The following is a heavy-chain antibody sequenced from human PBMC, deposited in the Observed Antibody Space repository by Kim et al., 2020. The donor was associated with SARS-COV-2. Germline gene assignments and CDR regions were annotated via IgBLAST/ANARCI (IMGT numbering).Heavy chain of an antibody. CDR2: IIPILGIA. Sequence: SVKVSCKASGGTFSSYAISWVRQAPGQGLEWMGRIIPILGIANYAQKFQGRVTITADKSTSTAYMELSSLGSEDTAVYYCARDLGRVTMIVVDTPGYFDYWGQGTLVTVSS. J-gene: IGHJ4*02. CDR1: GGTFSSYA. D-gene: IGHD3-22*01. V-gene: IGHV1-69*04. CDR3: ARDLGRVTMIVVDTPGYFDY.